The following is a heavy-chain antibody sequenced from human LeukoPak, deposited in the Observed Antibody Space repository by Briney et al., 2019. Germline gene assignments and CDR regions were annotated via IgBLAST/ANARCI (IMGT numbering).Heavy chain of an antibody. CDR1: GFTFGSYG. D-gene: IGHD2-15*01. CDR2: IRYDGSNK. CDR3: TKDAPYCSGGICYAVFDY. V-gene: IGHV3-30*02. J-gene: IGHJ4*02. Sequence: GGSLRLSCAASGFTFGSYGMDWVRQAPGKGLEWVAFIRYDGSNKYYADSVKGRSTISRDNSKNTLYLQMNSLRAEDTAVDYCTKDAPYCSGGICYAVFDYWGQGTLVTVSS.